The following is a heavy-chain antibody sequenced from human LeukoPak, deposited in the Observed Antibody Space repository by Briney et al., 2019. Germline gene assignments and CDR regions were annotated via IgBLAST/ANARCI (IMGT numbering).Heavy chain of an antibody. D-gene: IGHD3-22*01. CDR1: GGSISSYY. J-gene: IGHJ3*01. CDR3: ARHGRYYDSSGYSV. CDR2: IYYSGST. Sequence: RPSETLSLTCTVSGGSISSYYWSWIRQPPGKGLEWIGYIYYSGSTNYNPSLKSRVTISVDTSKNQFSLKLSSVTAADTAVYYCARHGRYYDSSGYSVWGQGTMVTVSS. V-gene: IGHV4-59*08.